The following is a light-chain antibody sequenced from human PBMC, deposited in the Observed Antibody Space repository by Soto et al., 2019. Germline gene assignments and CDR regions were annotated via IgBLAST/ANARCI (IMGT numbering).Light chain of an antibody. J-gene: IGKJ4*01. CDR1: QSVSSY. V-gene: IGKV3-11*01. CDR3: QQRSHWPPLLT. CDR2: DAS. Sequence: EIVLTQSPATLSLSPGERATLSCRASQSVSSYLAWYQQKPGQAPRLLIYDASNRATGIPARFSGSGSGTDFTLTISSLEPEDFAVYYCQQRSHWPPLLTFGGGTKVDIK.